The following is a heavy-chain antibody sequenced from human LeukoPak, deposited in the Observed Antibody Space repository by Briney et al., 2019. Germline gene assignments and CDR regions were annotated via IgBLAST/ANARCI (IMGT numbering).Heavy chain of an antibody. Sequence: PSETLSLTCTVSGGSFSSHYWTWIRQPPGKGREGIGYISYIGSTNYNPSLKSRVTISIDTSKNQFSLKLSSVTAADTAVYYCARDLVTVTKGFDIWGQGTMVSVSS. CDR3: ARDLVTVTKGFDI. V-gene: IGHV4-59*11. CDR1: GGSFSSHY. J-gene: IGHJ3*02. D-gene: IGHD4-17*01. CDR2: ISYIGST.